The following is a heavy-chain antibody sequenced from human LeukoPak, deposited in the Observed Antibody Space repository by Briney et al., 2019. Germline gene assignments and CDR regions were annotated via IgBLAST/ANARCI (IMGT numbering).Heavy chain of an antibody. CDR3: ARERDTAMVTTHFDY. D-gene: IGHD5-18*01. CDR1: GYSISSGYY. V-gene: IGHV4-38-2*02. Sequence: PSETLSLTCTVSGYSISSGYYWGWIRQPPGEGVEWIGSNYHSGSSYYNPSLKSRITISVDTSKNQSALKLSSVTAADKAVYYCARERDTAMVTTHFDYGGQGTLVSVSS. CDR2: NYHSGSS. J-gene: IGHJ4*02.